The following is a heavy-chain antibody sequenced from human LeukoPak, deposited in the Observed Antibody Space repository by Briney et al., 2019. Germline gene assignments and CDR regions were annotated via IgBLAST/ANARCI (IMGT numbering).Heavy chain of an antibody. CDR2: INHSGST. J-gene: IGHJ5*02. CDR1: GGSFSGYY. D-gene: IGHD2-2*01. CDR3: ARGYCSSTSCPRGRFDP. Sequence: SETLSLTCAVYGGSFSGYYWSWIRQPPGKGLEWIGEINHSGSTNYNPSLKGRVTISVDTSKNQFSLKLSSVTAADTAVYYCARGYCSSTSCPRGRFDPWGQGTLVTVSS. V-gene: IGHV4-34*01.